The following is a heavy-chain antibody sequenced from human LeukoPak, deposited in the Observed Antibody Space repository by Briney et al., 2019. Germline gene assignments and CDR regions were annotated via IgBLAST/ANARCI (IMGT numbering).Heavy chain of an antibody. V-gene: IGHV4-4*07. CDR2: ASASGTT. CDR1: GVYVGSHF. J-gene: IGHJ3*02. D-gene: IGHD2-21*01. Sequence: PSETLSLTCSVSGVYVGSHFWSWVRQPAGKALEWIGRASASGTTSSNPSLNSRVTMSLDTSKNQFSLKLTSVTAADTAVYFCARAYCGGECTAGGAFDIWGQGTMVTVSS. CDR3: ARAYCGGECTAGGAFDI.